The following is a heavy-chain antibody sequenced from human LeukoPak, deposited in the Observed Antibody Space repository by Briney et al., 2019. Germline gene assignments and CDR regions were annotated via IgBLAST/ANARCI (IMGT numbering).Heavy chain of an antibody. D-gene: IGHD6-19*01. V-gene: IGHV3-21*01. J-gene: IGHJ4*02. CDR1: GFTFGAYS. Sequence: PGGSLRLSCAASGFTFGAYSMTWVRQAPGKGLEWVSSISSSSSYIYYADSVKGRFTISRDNAKNSLYLQMNSLRAEDTAVYYCASSPSDSSGWRSPFDYWGQGTLVTVSS. CDR2: ISSSSSYI. CDR3: ASSPSDSSGWRSPFDY.